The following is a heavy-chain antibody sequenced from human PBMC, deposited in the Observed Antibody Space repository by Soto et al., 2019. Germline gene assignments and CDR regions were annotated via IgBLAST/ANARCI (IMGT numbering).Heavy chain of an antibody. J-gene: IGHJ3*01. Sequence: PGGSLRLSCSASGFTFSNYARSWVRQSPGKGLEWVSGVSSTGTSPYYAGSVQGRFTISRDNSKNMFYLQMKSLRAEDTAIYYCAKARPSGGYYYVEAFDVWGQGTMVTV. CDR2: VSSTGTSP. CDR1: GFTFSNYA. D-gene: IGHD3-22*01. CDR3: AKARPSGGYYYVEAFDV. V-gene: IGHV3-23*01.